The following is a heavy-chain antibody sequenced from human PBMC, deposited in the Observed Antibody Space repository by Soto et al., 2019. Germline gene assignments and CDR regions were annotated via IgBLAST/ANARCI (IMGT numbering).Heavy chain of an antibody. J-gene: IGHJ4*02. CDR2: ISSSDTTI. D-gene: IGHD3-10*01. CDR3: AREVLLWFGESSYYFDH. CDR1: GFTFSSYG. V-gene: IGHV3-48*03. Sequence: EVQLVESGGGLVQPGGSLRLSCAASGFTFSSYGMNWVRQAPGKGLEWVSYISSSDTTIYYEDSVKGRFTIYRDNAKNSLYLQMNSLRAEDTAVYYCAREVLLWFGESSYYFDHWGQGTLVTVSS.